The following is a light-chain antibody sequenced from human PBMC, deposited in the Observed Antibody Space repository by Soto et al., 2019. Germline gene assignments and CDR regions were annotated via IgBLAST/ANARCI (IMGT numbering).Light chain of an antibody. Sequence: QSVLTQPPSASGSPGQSVAISCTGTSSDVGGYDYVSWYQQHPGKAPKLMIYDVSKRSSGVPDRFSGSKSGNTASLTVSGLEEEEDADYCCTSDAGTHMVFGTGTKVTVL. V-gene: IGLV2-8*01. J-gene: IGLJ1*01. CDR3: TSDAGTHMV. CDR2: DVS. CDR1: SSDVGGYDY.